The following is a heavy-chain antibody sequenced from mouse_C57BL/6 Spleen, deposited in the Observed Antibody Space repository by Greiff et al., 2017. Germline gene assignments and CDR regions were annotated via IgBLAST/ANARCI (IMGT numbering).Heavy chain of an antibody. D-gene: IGHD1-1*01. Sequence: VQLQQPGAELVRPGSSVKLSCKASGYTFTSYWMHWVKQRPIQGLEWIGNIDPSDSETHYNQKFKDKATLTVDKSSSTAYMQLSSLTSEDSAVYYCARGDYGSTYYLDYWGQGTTLTVSS. CDR2: IDPSDSET. J-gene: IGHJ2*01. CDR3: ARGDYGSTYYLDY. CDR1: GYTFTSYW. V-gene: IGHV1-52*01.